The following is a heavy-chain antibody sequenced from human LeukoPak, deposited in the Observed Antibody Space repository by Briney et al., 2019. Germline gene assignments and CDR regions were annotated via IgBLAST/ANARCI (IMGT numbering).Heavy chain of an antibody. CDR3: AKNGHGSGSYYPRTKYYFDY. CDR1: GYTFTGYY. D-gene: IGHD3-10*01. Sequence: ASVKVSCKASGYTFTGYYMHWVRQAPGQGLKWMGWINPNSGGTNYAQKFQGRVTMTRDTSISTAYMELNSLRAEDTAVYYCAKNGHGSGSYYPRTKYYFDYWGQGTLVTVSS. V-gene: IGHV1-2*02. J-gene: IGHJ4*02. CDR2: INPNSGGT.